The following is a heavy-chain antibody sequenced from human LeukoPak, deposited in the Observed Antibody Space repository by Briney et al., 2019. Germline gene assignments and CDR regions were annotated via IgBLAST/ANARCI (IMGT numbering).Heavy chain of an antibody. Sequence: GESLKISCKSSGYSFTSYWIAWVRQMPGQGLEWMGIISPGVSATRYSPSFQGQVSISADKSISTAYLQSSSVKASDTAMYYCARLRSGWDFDYWGQGYLVTVSS. CDR2: ISPGVSAT. D-gene: IGHD6-19*01. CDR3: ARLRSGWDFDY. J-gene: IGHJ4*02. V-gene: IGHV5-51*01. CDR1: GYSFTSYW.